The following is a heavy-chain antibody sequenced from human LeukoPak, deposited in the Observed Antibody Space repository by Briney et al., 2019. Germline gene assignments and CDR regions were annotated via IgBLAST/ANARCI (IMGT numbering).Heavy chain of an antibody. CDR1: GYTFTSYG. J-gene: IGHJ4*02. Sequence: ASVKVSRKASGYTFTSYGISWVRQAPGQGLEWMGIINPSGGSTSYAQKFQGRVTMTRDTSTSTVYMELSSLRSEDTAVYYCARVSGSSWYYFDYWGQGTLVTVSS. CDR3: ARVSGSSWYYFDY. CDR2: INPSGGST. D-gene: IGHD6-13*01. V-gene: IGHV1-46*01.